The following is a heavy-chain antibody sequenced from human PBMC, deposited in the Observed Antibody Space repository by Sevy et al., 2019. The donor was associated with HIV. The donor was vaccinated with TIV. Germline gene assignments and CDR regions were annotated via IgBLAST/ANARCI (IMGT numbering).Heavy chain of an antibody. J-gene: IGHJ3*02. Sequence: ASVKVSCKASGGTFSSYAISWVRQAPGQGLEWMGGIIPIFGTANYALKFQGRVTITADKSTSTAYMELSSLRSEDTAVYYCARSRRGPPGTVAGTGDAFDIWGQGTMVTVSS. CDR2: IIPIFGTA. CDR1: GGTFSSYA. D-gene: IGHD6-19*01. V-gene: IGHV1-69*06. CDR3: ARSRRGPPGTVAGTGDAFDI.